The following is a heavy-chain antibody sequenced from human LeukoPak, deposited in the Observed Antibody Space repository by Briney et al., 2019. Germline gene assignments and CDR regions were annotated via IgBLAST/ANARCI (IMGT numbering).Heavy chain of an antibody. CDR3: ARDSADFWSGYYLDY. Sequence: GGSLRLSCAASGFTFSSYWMNWVRQAPGKGLEWVANINQDGSEKYCVDSVKGRFTISRDNAKNSLYLQMNSLRAEDTAVYYCARDSADFWSGYYLDYWGQGTLVTVSS. CDR2: INQDGSEK. CDR1: GFTFSSYW. J-gene: IGHJ4*02. V-gene: IGHV3-7*01. D-gene: IGHD3-3*01.